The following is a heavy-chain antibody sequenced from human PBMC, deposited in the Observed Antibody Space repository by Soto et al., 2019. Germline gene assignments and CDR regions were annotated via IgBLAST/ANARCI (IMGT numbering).Heavy chain of an antibody. Sequence: PGGSLRLSCTASGFTFGDYAMSWVRQAPGKGLEWVGFIRSKAYGGTTEYAVSVKGRFTISRDDSKSIAYLQMNSLKTEDTAVYYCTTWYYYDSSGYSHQDYYYYGMDVWGQGTTVTVSS. J-gene: IGHJ6*02. CDR1: GFTFGDYA. V-gene: IGHV3-49*04. D-gene: IGHD3-22*01. CDR3: TTWYYYDSSGYSHQDYYYYGMDV. CDR2: IRSKAYGGTT.